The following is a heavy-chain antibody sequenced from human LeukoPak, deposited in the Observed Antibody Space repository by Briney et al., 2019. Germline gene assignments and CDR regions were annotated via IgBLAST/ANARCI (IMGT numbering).Heavy chain of an antibody. V-gene: IGHV3-53*01. CDR1: GFTVSSNY. J-gene: IGHJ4*02. CDR3: ARSRLFFDY. CDR2: IYSGGST. D-gene: IGHD4/OR15-4a*01. Sequence: GGSLRLSCEASGFTVSSNYMTWVRQAPGKGLEWVSVIYSGGSTYYADSVKGRFTISRDNSKNTLYLQMNSLSAEDTAVYYCARSRLFFDYWGQGTLVTVSS.